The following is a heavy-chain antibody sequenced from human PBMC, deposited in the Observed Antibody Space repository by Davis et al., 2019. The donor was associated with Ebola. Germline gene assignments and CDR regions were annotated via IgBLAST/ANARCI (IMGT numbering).Heavy chain of an antibody. CDR3: ARPYSGWYGFDY. J-gene: IGHJ4*02. V-gene: IGHV4-59*12. D-gene: IGHD6-13*01. CDR2: IYYSGST. Sequence: SETLSLTCTVSGGSISSYYWSWIRQPPGKGLEWIGYIYYSGSTNYNPSLKSRVTISVDTSKNQFSLKLSSVTAADTAVYYCARPYSGWYGFDYWGQGTLVSVSS. CDR1: GGSISSYY.